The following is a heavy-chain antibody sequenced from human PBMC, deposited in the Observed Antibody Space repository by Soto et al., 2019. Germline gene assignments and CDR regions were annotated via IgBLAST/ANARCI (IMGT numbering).Heavy chain of an antibody. CDR3: ARVAPYYYGSGSYYFDY. CDR2: IKQDGSEK. Sequence: GGSLRLSCAASGFTFTRYSMNWVRQAPGKGLEWVANIKQDGSEKYYVDSVKGRFTISRDNAKNSLYLQMNSLRAEDTAVYYCARVAPYYYGSGSYYFDYWGQGTLVTVSS. J-gene: IGHJ4*02. CDR1: GFTFTRYS. D-gene: IGHD3-10*01. V-gene: IGHV3-7*01.